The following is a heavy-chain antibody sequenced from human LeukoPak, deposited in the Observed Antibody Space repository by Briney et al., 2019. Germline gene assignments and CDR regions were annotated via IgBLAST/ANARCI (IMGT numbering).Heavy chain of an antibody. D-gene: IGHD3-10*01. J-gene: IGHJ5*02. CDR2: IYYSGST. V-gene: IGHV4-59*01. CDR1: GGSISSYY. CDR3: ARVRGGGEWFDP. Sequence: PSETLSLTCTVSGGSISSYYWSWIRQPPGKGLEWIGYIYYSGSTNYNPSLKSRVTISVDTSKNQFSLKLSSVTAADTAVYYCARVRGGGEWFDPWGQGTLVTVSS.